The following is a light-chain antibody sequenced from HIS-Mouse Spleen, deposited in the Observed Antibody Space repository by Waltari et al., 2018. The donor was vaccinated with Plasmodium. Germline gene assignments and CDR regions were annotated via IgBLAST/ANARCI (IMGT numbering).Light chain of an antibody. Sequence: QSALTQPRSVSGSPGQSVPISCTGTSSDFGGYTYVSWYQPHPGKAPKLMIYDVSKRPSGVPDRFSGSKSGNTTSLTISGLQAEDEADYYCCSYAGSYTLVFGGGTKLTVL. CDR1: SSDFGGYTY. J-gene: IGLJ2*01. V-gene: IGLV2-11*01. CDR3: CSYAGSYTLV. CDR2: DVS.